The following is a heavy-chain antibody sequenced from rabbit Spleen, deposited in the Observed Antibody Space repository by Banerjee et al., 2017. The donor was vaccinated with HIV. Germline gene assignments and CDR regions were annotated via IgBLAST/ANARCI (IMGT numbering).Heavy chain of an antibody. J-gene: IGHJ6*01. CDR3: ARDTGSSFSTYGMDL. CDR2: IYVGSSGST. Sequence: QSLEESGGDLVKPGASLTLTCSASGVSFSFNSYMCWVRQAPGKGLEWIACIYVGSSGSTYYASWAKGRFTISKTSSTTVTLQMTSLTVADTATYFCARDTGSSFSTYGMDLWGQGTLVTVS. CDR1: GVSFSFNSY. V-gene: IGHV1S40*01. D-gene: IGHD8-1*01.